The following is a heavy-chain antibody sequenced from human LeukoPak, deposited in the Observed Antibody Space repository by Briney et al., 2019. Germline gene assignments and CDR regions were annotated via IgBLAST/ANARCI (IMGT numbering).Heavy chain of an antibody. J-gene: IGHJ5*02. D-gene: IGHD1-1*01. CDR2: IIPIFGTT. V-gene: IGHV1-69*13. Sequence: ASVKVSCKASGGTFSSYAISWVRQAPGQGLEWMGGIIPIFGTTNYAQKFQGRVTITADESTSTAYMELSSLRSEDTAVYYCASRRAGNWFDPWGQGTLVTVSS. CDR1: GGTFSSYA. CDR3: ASRRAGNWFDP.